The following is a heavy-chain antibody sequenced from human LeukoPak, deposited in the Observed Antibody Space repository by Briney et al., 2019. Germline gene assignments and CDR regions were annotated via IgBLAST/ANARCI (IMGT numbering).Heavy chain of an antibody. V-gene: IGHV3-9*01. CDR1: GFTFDDYA. CDR3: ARDRAAKARVGGMDV. CDR2: ISWNSGSI. Sequence: GGSLRLSCAASGFTFDDYAMHWVRQAPGKGLEWVSGISWNSGSIGYADSVKGRFTISRDNAKNSLYLQMNSLSADDTAIYYCARDRAAKARVGGMDVWGQGTTVIVSS. J-gene: IGHJ6*02. D-gene: IGHD6-13*01.